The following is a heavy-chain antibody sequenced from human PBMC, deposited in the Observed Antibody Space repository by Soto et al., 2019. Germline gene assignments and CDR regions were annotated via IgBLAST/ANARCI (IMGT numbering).Heavy chain of an antibody. V-gene: IGHV1-3*01. J-gene: IGHJ5*02. CDR1: GYTFTSYA. CDR2: INAGNGNT. D-gene: IGHD1-26*01. CDR3: AGGASATRGFGP. Sequence: QVQLVQSGAEVKKPGASVKVSCKASGYTFTSYAMHWVRQAPGQRLEWMGWINAGNGNTKYSQKFQGRVTITRDTSASTGYMELSSLRSEETAVYYCAGGASATRGFGPLGQGTLVTVSS.